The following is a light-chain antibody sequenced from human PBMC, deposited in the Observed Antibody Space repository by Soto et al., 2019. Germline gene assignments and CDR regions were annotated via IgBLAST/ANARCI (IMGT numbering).Light chain of an antibody. CDR1: TEAVTSGHY. CDR2: DAN. Sequence: QAVVTQEPSLTVSPGGTVTLTCGSSTEAVTSGHYPYWFQQRPGQAPKTLIYDANNKYPWTPARFSGSLFGGKATLTLSGAQPEDEAEYYCLLQYSEIRVFGGGTKLTVL. J-gene: IGLJ3*02. V-gene: IGLV7-46*01. CDR3: LLQYSEIRV.